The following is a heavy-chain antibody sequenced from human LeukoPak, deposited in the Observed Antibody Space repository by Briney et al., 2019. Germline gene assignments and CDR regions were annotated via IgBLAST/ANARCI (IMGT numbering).Heavy chain of an antibody. CDR1: GGSISSYS. D-gene: IGHD2-2*01. CDR3: ATASYCSSTSCPRDAFDI. CDR2: IYYSGST. Sequence: SETLSLTCTVSGGSISSYSWSWIRQPPGKGLEWIGYIYYSGSTNYNPSHKSRVTISVDTSKNQFSLKLSSVTAADTAVYYCATASYCSSTSCPRDAFDIWGQGTTVTVSS. J-gene: IGHJ3*02. V-gene: IGHV4-59*01.